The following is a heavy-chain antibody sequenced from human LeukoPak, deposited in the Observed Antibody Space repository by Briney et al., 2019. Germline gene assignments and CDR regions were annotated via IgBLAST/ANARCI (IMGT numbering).Heavy chain of an antibody. D-gene: IGHD3-22*01. J-gene: IGHJ3*02. CDR3: ARGDNSAFDI. V-gene: IGHV3-7*04. CDR2: IKQGGSER. CDR1: GFTFRSYR. Sequence: GGSLRLSCAASGFTFRSYRMNLVRQAPGKGLEWVASIKQGGSERYYVDSVNGRFTISRDNAKNSLYLQMNSLRAEDTAVYYCARGDNSAFDIWGQGTMVTVSS.